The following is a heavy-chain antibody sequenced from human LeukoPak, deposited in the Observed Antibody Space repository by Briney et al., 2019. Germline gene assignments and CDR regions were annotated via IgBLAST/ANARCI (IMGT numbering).Heavy chain of an antibody. J-gene: IGHJ3*02. D-gene: IGHD3-22*01. Sequence: PSETLSLTCTVSGDSISSRDYYWSWIRQPAGKGLEWIGRISSSGSTNYNPSLKSRVTISVDTSKNQFSLKLSSVTAADTAVYFCARGPYSYDSSGAFDIWGQGTMVTVSS. V-gene: IGHV4-61*02. CDR1: GDSISSRDYY. CDR2: ISSSGST. CDR3: ARGPYSYDSSGAFDI.